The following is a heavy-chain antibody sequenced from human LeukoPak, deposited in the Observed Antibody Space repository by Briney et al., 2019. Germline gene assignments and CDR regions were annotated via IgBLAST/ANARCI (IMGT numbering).Heavy chain of an antibody. Sequence: SGGSLRLSCAASGFTFSSYAMHWVRQAPGKGLEDVSAISSSGGRTYDANAVRGRFTTSRDNSKNTLYLQMGSLRAEDMAVCNCARLGVADILAGPTDYWGQGTLVTVSS. CDR3: ARLGVADILAGPTDY. CDR2: ISSSGGRT. CDR1: GFTFSSYA. D-gene: IGHD3-9*01. V-gene: IGHV3-64*01. J-gene: IGHJ4*02.